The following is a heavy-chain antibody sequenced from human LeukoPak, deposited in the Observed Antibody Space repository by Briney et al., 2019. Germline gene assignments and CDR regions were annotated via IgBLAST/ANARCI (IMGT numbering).Heavy chain of an antibody. Sequence: SETLSLTCAVYGGSFSGYYWSWIRQPPGKGLEWIGYIYYSGSTYYNPSLKSRVTISVDTSKNQFSLKLSSVTAADTAVYYCARKASWGWFDPWGQGTLVTVSS. CDR3: ARKASWGWFDP. CDR1: GGSFSGYY. V-gene: IGHV4-30-4*08. D-gene: IGHD2-2*01. CDR2: IYYSGST. J-gene: IGHJ5*02.